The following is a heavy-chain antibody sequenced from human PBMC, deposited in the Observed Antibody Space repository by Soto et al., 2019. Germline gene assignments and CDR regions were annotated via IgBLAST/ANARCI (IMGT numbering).Heavy chain of an antibody. CDR2: IYPGDSDT. CDR1: GRRFRGSW. J-gene: IGHJ5*02. V-gene: IGHV5-51*01. Sequence: EVQLVQSGAEVKKPGESLRLSCQGSGRRFRGSWIAWVRQVPGKGLEWMGIIYPGDSDTRYSPSFQGQVTISADMSINTAYLQWSTLKASDSAIYYCVRHTSTLDQWGQGTRVTVSS. CDR3: VRHTSTLDQ. D-gene: IGHD2-15*01.